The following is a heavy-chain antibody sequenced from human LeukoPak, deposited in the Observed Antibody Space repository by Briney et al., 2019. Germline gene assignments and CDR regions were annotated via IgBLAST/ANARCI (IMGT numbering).Heavy chain of an antibody. V-gene: IGHV3-7*03. CDR2: INKDESEK. J-gene: IGHJ6*02. CDR3: ARNNDMDV. D-gene: IGHD1/OR15-1a*01. CDR1: GFLLSNHW. Sequence: PGSSLRLSCAASGFLLSNHWMTWVRQAPGKGPKWVANINKDESEKYYVDSVKGRFTISRDTAKNSLYLQMNHLRVEDTALYYCARNNDMDVWGQGTTVIVSS.